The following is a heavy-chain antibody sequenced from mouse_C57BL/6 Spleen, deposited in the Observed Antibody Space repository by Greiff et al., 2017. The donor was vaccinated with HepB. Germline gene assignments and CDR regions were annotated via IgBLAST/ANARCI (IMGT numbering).Heavy chain of an antibody. D-gene: IGHD4-1*01. V-gene: IGHV5-4*03. Sequence: EVKVVESGGGLVKPGGSLKLSCAASGFTFSSYAMSWVRQTPETRLEWVATISDGGSYTYYPDNVKGRFTISRDNAKNNLYLQMSHLKSEDTAMYYCARGINWDGYYAMDYWGQGTSVTVSS. J-gene: IGHJ4*01. CDR1: GFTFSSYA. CDR3: ARGINWDGYYAMDY. CDR2: ISDGGSYT.